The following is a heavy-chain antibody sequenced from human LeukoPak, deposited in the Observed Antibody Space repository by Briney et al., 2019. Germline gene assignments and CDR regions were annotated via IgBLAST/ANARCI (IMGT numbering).Heavy chain of an antibody. Sequence: PGGSLRLSCEASGFTFSDYYLGWIRQAPGKGLEWISYISGSSSHINYADSVKGRFTISRDNAKKSVYLQMDSLRAEDTAVYYCARDLEDSSPFGAFDMWGQGTMVTVSP. CDR2: ISGSSSHI. J-gene: IGHJ3*02. CDR1: GFTFSDYY. CDR3: ARDLEDSSPFGAFDM. V-gene: IGHV3-11*06. D-gene: IGHD3-22*01.